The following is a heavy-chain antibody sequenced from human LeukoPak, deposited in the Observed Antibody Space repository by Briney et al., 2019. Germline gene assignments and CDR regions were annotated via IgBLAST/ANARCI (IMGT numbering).Heavy chain of an antibody. J-gene: IGHJ4*02. CDR1: GGSVSSGSYY. CDR2: IYYSGGT. D-gene: IGHD6-13*01. CDR3: ARGLYSSSWYPLPYDY. V-gene: IGHV4-61*01. Sequence: PSETLSLTCTVSGGSVSSGSYYWSCIRQPPGKGLEWIGYIYYSGGTNYNPSLKSRVTISVDTSKNQSSLKLSSVTAADTAVYYCARGLYSSSWYPLPYDYWGQGTLVTVSS.